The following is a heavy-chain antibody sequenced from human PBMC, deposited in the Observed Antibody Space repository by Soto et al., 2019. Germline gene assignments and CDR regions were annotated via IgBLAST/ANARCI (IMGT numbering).Heavy chain of an antibody. D-gene: IGHD3-16*01. J-gene: IGHJ4*02. Sequence: QVQLVQSGAEVKKPGSSVKVSCKASGGTFSSYAISWVRQAPGQGLEWMGGIIPIFGTANYAQKFQGRVTITADESKSTAYMELSSLRSEDTAVYYCATPRRGLSKPEYYFDYWGQGTLVTVSS. CDR1: GGTFSSYA. CDR2: IIPIFGTA. CDR3: ATPRRGLSKPEYYFDY. V-gene: IGHV1-69*12.